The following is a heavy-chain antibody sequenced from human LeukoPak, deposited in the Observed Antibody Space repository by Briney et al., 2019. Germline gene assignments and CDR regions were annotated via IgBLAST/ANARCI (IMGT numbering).Heavy chain of an antibody. CDR3: ARTIATGHFQH. Sequence: GGSLRLSCAASGFTFSSYSMNWVRQAPGKGLEWASSISSSSSYIYYADSVKGRFTISRDNAKNSLYLQMNSLRAEDTAVYYCARTIATGHFQHWGQGTLVTVSS. CDR1: GFTFSSYS. J-gene: IGHJ1*01. D-gene: IGHD3-9*01. V-gene: IGHV3-21*01. CDR2: ISSSSSYI.